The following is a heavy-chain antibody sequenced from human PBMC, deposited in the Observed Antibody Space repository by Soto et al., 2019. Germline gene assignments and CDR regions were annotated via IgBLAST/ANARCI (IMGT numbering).Heavy chain of an antibody. CDR2: IYYSGNT. V-gene: IGHV4-30-4*01. J-gene: IGHJ4*02. CDR3: ARGVTMLRGVPRYLDY. Sequence: QVQLQESGPGLVKPSQTLSLTCTVSGGSISSADYYWSWIRQPPGKGLEWIGYIYYSGNTYYNPSLKSRLTISVDTSKNQFSLKLSSVTTADTAVYYCARGVTMLRGVPRYLDYWGQGTLVTVSS. D-gene: IGHD3-10*01. CDR1: GGSISSADYY.